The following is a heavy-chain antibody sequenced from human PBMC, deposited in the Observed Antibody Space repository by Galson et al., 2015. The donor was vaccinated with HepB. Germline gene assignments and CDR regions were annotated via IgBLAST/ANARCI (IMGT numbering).Heavy chain of an antibody. V-gene: IGHV1-2*02. Sequence: SVKVSCKASGYTFTGYYMHWVRQAPGQGLEWMGWINPNSGGTNYAQKFQGRVTMTRDTSISTAYMELSRLRSDDTAVYYCARDSSGWYGGLFDPWGQGTLVTVSS. J-gene: IGHJ5*02. CDR1: GYTFTGYY. D-gene: IGHD6-19*01. CDR2: INPNSGGT. CDR3: ARDSSGWYGGLFDP.